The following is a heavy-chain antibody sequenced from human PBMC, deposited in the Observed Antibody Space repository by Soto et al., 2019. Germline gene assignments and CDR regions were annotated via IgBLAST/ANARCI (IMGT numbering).Heavy chain of an antibody. V-gene: IGHV3-30*18. Sequence: QVQLVESGGGVVQPGRSLRLSCAASGFTFSSYGMHWVRQAPGKGLEWVAVISYDGSNKYYADSVKGRFTISRDNSKNTLYLQMSSLRAEDTAVYYCAEGYYFDYWGQGTLVTVSS. CDR2: ISYDGSNK. CDR3: AEGYYFDY. CDR1: GFTFSSYG. J-gene: IGHJ4*02.